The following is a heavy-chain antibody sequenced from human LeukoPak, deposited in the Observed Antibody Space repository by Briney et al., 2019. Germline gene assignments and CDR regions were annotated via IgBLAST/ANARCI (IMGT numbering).Heavy chain of an antibody. Sequence: GGSLRLSCAASGFTFSDHYMDWVGQAPGKGLECFGRIGNRVNAYTTEYAASVKGRFTISRDDSKNSLYLQMNSLKTEDTAVYYCTRRRFYFDYWGQGNLVTVSS. CDR3: TRRRFYFDY. V-gene: IGHV3-72*01. D-gene: IGHD3-3*01. CDR1: GFTFSDHY. J-gene: IGHJ4*02. CDR2: IGNRVNAYTT.